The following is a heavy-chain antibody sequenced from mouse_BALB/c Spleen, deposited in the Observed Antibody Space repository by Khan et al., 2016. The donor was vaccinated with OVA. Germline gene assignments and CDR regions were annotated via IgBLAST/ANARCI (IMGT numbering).Heavy chain of an antibody. V-gene: IGHV9-1*02. Sequence: QIQLVQSGPELKKPGETVKISCKASGYTFTNYGMNWVKQAPGKGLKWMGWINTYTGEPTYTDDFKGRFAFSLETSASTAYLQINNLKNEKMARYFCARGASYWYFDVWGAGTTVTVSS. CDR3: ARGASYWYFDV. CDR1: GYTFTNYG. J-gene: IGHJ1*01. CDR2: INTYTGEP.